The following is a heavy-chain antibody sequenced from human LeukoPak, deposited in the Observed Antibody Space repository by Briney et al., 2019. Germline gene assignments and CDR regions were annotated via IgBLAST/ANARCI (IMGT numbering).Heavy chain of an antibody. CDR2: IYYSGRT. Sequence: SDTLSLTCTVSGRSISSSSYYWGWLRQPPGRGLEWIGSIYYSGRTYYNTSLKSRVNISVDTSKTQFSLKLSSVPDADTAVYYCARLTNYYDSSGYPYSFDYWGQGTLVTVSS. J-gene: IGHJ4*02. D-gene: IGHD3-22*01. V-gene: IGHV4-39*01. CDR3: ARLTNYYDSSGYPYSFDY. CDR1: GRSISSSSYY.